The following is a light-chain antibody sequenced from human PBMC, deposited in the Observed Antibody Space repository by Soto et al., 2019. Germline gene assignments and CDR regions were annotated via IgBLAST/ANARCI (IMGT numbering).Light chain of an antibody. Sequence: DIQMTQSPSTLSGSVGDRVTITCRASQTISSWLAWYQQKPGKAPKLLLYKASTLKSGVPSRFSGSGSGTEFTLTISSLQPDDFATYYCQNYNSYSEAFGQGTKWIS. CDR3: QNYNSYSEA. CDR2: KAS. J-gene: IGKJ1*01. CDR1: QTISSW. V-gene: IGKV1-5*03.